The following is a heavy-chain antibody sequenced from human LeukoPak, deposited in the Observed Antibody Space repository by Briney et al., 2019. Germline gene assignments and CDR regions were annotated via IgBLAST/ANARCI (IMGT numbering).Heavy chain of an antibody. J-gene: IGHJ4*02. CDR3: AKGPLPRIDY. Sequence: GGSLRLSCAASGFTFSRYWMSWVRQAPGKGLEWVAIIKEDGSEKYYVDSVKGRFTISRDNSKNTLYLQMNSLRAEDTAVYYCAKGPLPRIDYWGQGTLVTVSS. V-gene: IGHV3-7*03. CDR2: IKEDGSEK. CDR1: GFTFSRYW.